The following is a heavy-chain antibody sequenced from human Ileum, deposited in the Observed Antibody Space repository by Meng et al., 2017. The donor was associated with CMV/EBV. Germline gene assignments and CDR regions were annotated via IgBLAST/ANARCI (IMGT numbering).Heavy chain of an antibody. CDR3: ARVGRQFIPAHYFDS. CDR1: GFTFSNAW. J-gene: IGHJ4*02. Sequence: GESLKISCAASGFTFSNAWMSWVRQAPGKGLEWVGRIKSKTDGGTTDYAAPVKGRFTISRDNSKNTVYLQISSLRPDDTALYYCARVGRQFIPAHYFDSWGQGSLVTVSS. D-gene: IGHD2-15*01. CDR2: IKSKTDGGTT. V-gene: IGHV3-15*01.